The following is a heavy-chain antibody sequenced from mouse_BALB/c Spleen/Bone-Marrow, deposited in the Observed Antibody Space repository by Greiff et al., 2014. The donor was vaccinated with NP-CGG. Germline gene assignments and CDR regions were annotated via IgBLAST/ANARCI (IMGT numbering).Heavy chain of an antibody. CDR2: ISTYYGDA. CDR3: ARDAMDY. V-gene: IGHV1S137*01. J-gene: IGHJ4*01. Sequence: QVQLQQSGAELVRPGVSVKISCKGSGYTFTDYAMHWVKQSHAKSLEWIGVISTYYGDASYNQKFKGKATVTVDKSSSTAYMELARLTSEDSAIYYCARDAMDYWGQGTSVTVSS. CDR1: GYTFTDYA.